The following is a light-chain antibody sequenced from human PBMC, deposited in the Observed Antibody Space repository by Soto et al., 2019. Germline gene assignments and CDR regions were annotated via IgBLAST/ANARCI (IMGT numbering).Light chain of an antibody. J-gene: IGKJ3*01. Sequence: EIVLTQSPATLSLSPGERATLSCRASQSVSSYLAWYQQKPGQAPRLLIYDASNRATGIPARFSGSGSGTDFTLTIISLEPEDFAVYYCQQRRNWPPFTFGPGTKVDIK. CDR2: DAS. CDR3: QQRRNWPPFT. CDR1: QSVSSY. V-gene: IGKV3-11*01.